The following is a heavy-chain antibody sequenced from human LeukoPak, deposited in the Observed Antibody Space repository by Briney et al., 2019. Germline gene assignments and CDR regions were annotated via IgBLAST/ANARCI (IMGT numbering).Heavy chain of an antibody. J-gene: IGHJ3*02. CDR2: INHSGST. CDR3: ARPLHSHDSSGFQTRDDAFDI. Sequence: SETLSLTCAVYGGSFSGYYWSWIRQPPGKGLEWMGEINHSGSTNYNPSLKSRVTISVDTSKNQYSLKLSSVTAADTAVYYCARPLHSHDSSGFQTRDDAFDIWGQGTMVTVSS. D-gene: IGHD3-22*01. CDR1: GGSFSGYY. V-gene: IGHV4-34*01.